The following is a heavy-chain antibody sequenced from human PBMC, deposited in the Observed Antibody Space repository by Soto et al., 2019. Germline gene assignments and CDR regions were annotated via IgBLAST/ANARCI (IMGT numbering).Heavy chain of an antibody. V-gene: IGHV3-48*01. CDR2: ISGRSTTI. J-gene: IGHJ4*02. CDR1: GFTFSDYS. Sequence: VQLVESGGGLVQPGGSLRLSCAASGFTFSDYSINWVRQAPGKGLEWISYISGRSTTINYADSVKGRFTISRDNAKNSLHLQMNSLRAEDTALYYCVRDHAYSFDYWGQGTPVTVSS. CDR3: VRDHAYSFDY.